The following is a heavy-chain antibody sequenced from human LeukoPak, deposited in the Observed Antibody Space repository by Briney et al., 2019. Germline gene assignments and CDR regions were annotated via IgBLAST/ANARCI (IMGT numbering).Heavy chain of an antibody. V-gene: IGHV3-23*01. J-gene: IGHJ3*02. Sequence: PGGSLRLSCAASGFTFTNAWMTWVRQAPGKGLEWVSAISGSGGSTYYADSVKGRFTISRDNSKNTLYLQMNSLRAEDTAVYYCAKDEGVAHAFDIWGQGTMVTVSS. CDR1: GFTFTNAW. CDR3: AKDEGVAHAFDI. CDR2: ISGSGGST.